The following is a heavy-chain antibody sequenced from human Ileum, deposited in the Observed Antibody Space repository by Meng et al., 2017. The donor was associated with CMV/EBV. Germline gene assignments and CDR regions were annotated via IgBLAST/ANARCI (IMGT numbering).Heavy chain of an antibody. Sequence: GGSLRLSCAASGFTFSSYAMHWVRQAPGKGLEWVAVISYDGSNKYYADSVKGRFTISRDNSKNTLYLQMNSLRAEDTAVYYCARDLPADAILGDYWGQGTRVTGAS. CDR3: ARDLPADAILGDY. J-gene: IGHJ4*02. D-gene: IGHD3-3*01. V-gene: IGHV3-30-3*01. CDR1: GFTFSSYA. CDR2: ISYDGSNK.